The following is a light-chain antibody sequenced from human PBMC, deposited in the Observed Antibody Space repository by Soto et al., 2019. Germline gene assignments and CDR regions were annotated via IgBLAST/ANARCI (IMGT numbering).Light chain of an antibody. Sequence: DIQMTQSPSSLSASVDDRVIITCRASQSISNHLNWYQQKPGKAPKLLIFAASSLQSGVPSRFSSSRSGPDFTLTISSLQPEDFATYYCQQSYSSPPTFGQGTKVDIK. CDR1: QSISNH. V-gene: IGKV1-39*01. J-gene: IGKJ1*01. CDR3: QQSYSSPPT. CDR2: AAS.